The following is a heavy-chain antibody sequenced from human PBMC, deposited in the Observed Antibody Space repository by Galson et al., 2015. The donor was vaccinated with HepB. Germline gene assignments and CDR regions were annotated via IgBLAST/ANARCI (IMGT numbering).Heavy chain of an antibody. J-gene: IGHJ4*02. CDR1: GGSISTSTFY. CDR2: VYYGGST. D-gene: IGHD1-1*01. CDR3: ARLKSLGGGRSILDRLKNPRSMAAVDK. V-gene: IGHV4-39*02. Sequence: SETLSLTCTVSGGSISTSTFYWGWIRQPPGKGLEWIGSVYYGGSTYYNPSLKSRVSISADMSKNYFSLNLNSVTAADTAVYYCARLKSLGGGRSILDRLKNPRSMAAVDKWGQGTLVIVSS.